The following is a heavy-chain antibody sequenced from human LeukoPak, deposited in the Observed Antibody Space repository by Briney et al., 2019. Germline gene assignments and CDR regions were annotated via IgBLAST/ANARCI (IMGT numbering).Heavy chain of an antibody. CDR1: GFTFSSYN. CDR3: AKDLGYCSGGSCYNWFDP. J-gene: IGHJ5*02. CDR2: ISSSSIYI. Sequence: GSLRLSCAASGFTFSSYNMNWVRQAPGKGLEWVSSISSSSIYIYYADSVKGRFTISRDNSKNTLYLQMNSLRAEDTAVYYCAKDLGYCSGGSCYNWFDPWGQGTLVTVSS. V-gene: IGHV3-21*04. D-gene: IGHD2-15*01.